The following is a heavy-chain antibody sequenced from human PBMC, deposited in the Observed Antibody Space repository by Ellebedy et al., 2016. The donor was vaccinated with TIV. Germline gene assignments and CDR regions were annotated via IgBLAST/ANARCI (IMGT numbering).Heavy chain of an antibody. V-gene: IGHV4-59*01. Sequence: MPGGSLRPSCTVPGGSITSYYWSWIRQPPGKGLEWIAYIYHNGGTNYNPSLKSPVTISVDASKNQFSLSLSSVTAADTAFYYFARDPSSGYYSAHRFDPWGQGTLVTVSS. CDR3: ARDPSSGYYSAHRFDP. CDR1: GGSITSYY. D-gene: IGHD3-22*01. CDR2: IYHNGGT. J-gene: IGHJ5*02.